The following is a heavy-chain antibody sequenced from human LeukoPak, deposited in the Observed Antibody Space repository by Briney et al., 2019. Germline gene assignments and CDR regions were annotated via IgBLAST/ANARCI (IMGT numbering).Heavy chain of an antibody. CDR3: ARERDIVVVTATGNWFDP. CDR2: IIPIFGIA. Sequence: GASVKVSCKASGYTFTSYAMHWVRQAPGQGLEWMGRIIPIFGIANYAQKFQGRVTITADKSTSTAYMELSSLRSEDTAVYYCARERDIVVVTATGNWFDPWGQGTLVTVSS. V-gene: IGHV1-69*04. J-gene: IGHJ5*02. CDR1: GYTFTSYA. D-gene: IGHD2-21*02.